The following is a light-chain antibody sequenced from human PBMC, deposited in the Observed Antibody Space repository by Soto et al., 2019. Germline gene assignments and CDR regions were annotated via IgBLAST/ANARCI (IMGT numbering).Light chain of an antibody. CDR3: QQYFEWPPMT. Sequence: VMTQSPATLSVSPGERATLSCWASETVATNLAWYQQKPGQAPRLLISGASTRAAGISDRFRGSGSGTEFTLTISSLRSXDSAIYYCQQYFEWPPMTFGQGTKVEI. J-gene: IGKJ1*01. CDR1: ETVATN. V-gene: IGKV3-15*01. CDR2: GAS.